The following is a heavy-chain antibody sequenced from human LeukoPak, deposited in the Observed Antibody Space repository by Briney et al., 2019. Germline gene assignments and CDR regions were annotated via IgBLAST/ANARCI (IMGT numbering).Heavy chain of an antibody. Sequence: GGSLRLSCAASGFTFSSYAMSWVRQAPGKGLEWVSAISGSGGSTYYADSVKGRFTISRDNSKNTLYLQMNSLRAEDTAVYYCAKSVVPAAIYYYYGVDVWGQGTTVTVSS. CDR3: AKSVVPAAIYYYYGVDV. D-gene: IGHD2-2*01. V-gene: IGHV3-23*01. CDR1: GFTFSSYA. CDR2: ISGSGGST. J-gene: IGHJ6*02.